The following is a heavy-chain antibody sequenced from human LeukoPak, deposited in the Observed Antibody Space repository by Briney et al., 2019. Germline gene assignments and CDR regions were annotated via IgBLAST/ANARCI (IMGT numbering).Heavy chain of an antibody. J-gene: IGHJ4*02. CDR2: ISAYNGNT. V-gene: IGHV1-18*01. CDR1: GYTFTSYG. D-gene: IGHD2-2*01. CDR3: AREQPQSLVVPAARDY. Sequence: ASVKVSCKASGYTFTSYGISWVRQAPGQGLEWMGWISAYNGNTNYAQKLQGRVTMTTDTSTSTAYMELRSLRSDDTAVYYRAREQPQSLVVPAARDYWGQGTLVTVSS.